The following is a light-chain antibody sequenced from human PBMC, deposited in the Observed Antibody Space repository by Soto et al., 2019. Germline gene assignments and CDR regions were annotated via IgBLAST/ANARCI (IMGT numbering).Light chain of an antibody. CDR1: SSDVGAYNF. CDR2: DVS. Sequence: QSALTQPRSVSGSPGQSVAISCTGTSSDVGAYNFVSWYQQHPGNAPKLIIYDVSKRPSGVPDRFSGSKSGNTASLTISGLQADAEADSYCCSYAGTYTLWVFGGGTKLTVL. J-gene: IGLJ3*02. CDR3: CSYAGTYTLWV. V-gene: IGLV2-11*01.